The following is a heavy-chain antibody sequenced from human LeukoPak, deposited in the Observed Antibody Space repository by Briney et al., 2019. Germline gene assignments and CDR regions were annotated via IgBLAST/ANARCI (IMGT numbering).Heavy chain of an antibody. CDR1: AFTFTSFA. D-gene: IGHD6-19*01. J-gene: IGHJ4*02. Sequence: GGSLRLSCAASAFTFTSFAMTWVRQAPGKGLEWVSTIGGSGGGTFYADSVKGRSTISRDNSKNTLYLQMNSLRVDDTAVYYCAKGSSSGWSKFDYWGQGTLVTVSS. V-gene: IGHV3-23*01. CDR3: AKGSSSGWSKFDY. CDR2: IGGSGGGT.